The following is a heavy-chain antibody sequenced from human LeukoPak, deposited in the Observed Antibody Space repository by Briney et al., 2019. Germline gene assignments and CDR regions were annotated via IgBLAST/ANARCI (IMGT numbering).Heavy chain of an antibody. CDR1: GFSFSSYA. D-gene: IGHD1-14*01. CDR2: ISGIGIST. Sequence: PGGSLRLSCAASGFSFSSYAMNWVRQAPGKGLDWVSTISGIGISTYYADSVKGRFTISRDSSKNTVDLQMNSLRAEDTAVYYCAKDVHGCSQPIDNWGQGTLVTVSS. J-gene: IGHJ4*02. CDR3: AKDVHGCSQPIDN. V-gene: IGHV3-23*01.